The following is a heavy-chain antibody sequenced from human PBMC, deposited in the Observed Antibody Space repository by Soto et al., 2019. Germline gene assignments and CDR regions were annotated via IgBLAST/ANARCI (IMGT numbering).Heavy chain of an antibody. J-gene: IGHJ4*02. D-gene: IGHD6-13*01. CDR2: INHSGST. V-gene: IGHV4-34*01. Sequence: SETLSLTCAVYGGSFSGYYWSWIRQPPGKGLEWIGEINHSGSTNYNPSLKSRVTISVDTSKNQFSLKLSSVTAADTAVYYCARGGVVAAAGPNSFDYWGQGTLVTFSS. CDR3: ARGGVVAAAGPNSFDY. CDR1: GGSFSGYY.